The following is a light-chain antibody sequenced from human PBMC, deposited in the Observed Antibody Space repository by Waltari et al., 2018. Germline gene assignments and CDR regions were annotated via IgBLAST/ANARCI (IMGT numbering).Light chain of an antibody. CDR1: QSVSSSY. Sequence: EIVLTQSPGTLSLSPGERATLSCRASQSVSSSYLARYQQKPGQAPRLLIYGASRRATGSPDRFSGSGSGTDFTLTISRLEPEDFAVYYCQQYGSSPPWTFGQGTKVEIK. V-gene: IGKV3-20*01. CDR2: GAS. CDR3: QQYGSSPPWT. J-gene: IGKJ1*01.